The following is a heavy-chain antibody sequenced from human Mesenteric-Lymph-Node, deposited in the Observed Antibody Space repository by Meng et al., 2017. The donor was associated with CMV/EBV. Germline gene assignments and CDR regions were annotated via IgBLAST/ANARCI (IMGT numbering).Heavy chain of an antibody. CDR1: GVSITSDHY. V-gene: IGHV4-39*07. D-gene: IGHD1-1*01. CDR3: TRAPSAMESDY. Sequence: SETLSLTCTVSGVSITSDHYWGWIRQPPGKGLEWIGSVYYIGSPYYSPSLKSRVIISVDTSKNQFSLKVPSVTPTDTAVYYCTRAPSAMESDYWGQGTLVTVSS. CDR2: VYYIGSP. J-gene: IGHJ4*02.